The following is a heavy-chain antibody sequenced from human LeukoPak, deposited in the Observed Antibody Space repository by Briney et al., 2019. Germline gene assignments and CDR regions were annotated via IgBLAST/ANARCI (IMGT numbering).Heavy chain of an antibody. CDR2: INPNSGGT. D-gene: IGHD5-12*01. CDR1: GYTFTGYY. J-gene: IGHJ4*02. Sequence: RASVKVSCKASGYTFTGYYMHWVRQAPGQGLEWMGWINPNSGGTNYAQKFQGRVTMTRDTSISTAYMELSRLRSDDTAVYYCAREGNSGYDPFDYWGQGTLVTVSS. CDR3: AREGNSGYDPFDY. V-gene: IGHV1-2*02.